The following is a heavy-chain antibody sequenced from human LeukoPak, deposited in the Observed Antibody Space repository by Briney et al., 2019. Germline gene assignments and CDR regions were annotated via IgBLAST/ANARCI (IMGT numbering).Heavy chain of an antibody. J-gene: IGHJ4*02. CDR2: IYPGNSDA. CDR3: ARRRDLYSGSYYTFDY. V-gene: IGHV5-51*01. CDR1: GYSFTNYW. Sequence: GESLKISCKGSGYSFTNYWIGWVRQMPGKGLKWMGIIYPGNSDARYSPSFQGQVTISADKSISTAYLQWSSLKASDTAMYYCARRRDLYSGSYYTFDYWGQGTLVTVSS. D-gene: IGHD1-26*01.